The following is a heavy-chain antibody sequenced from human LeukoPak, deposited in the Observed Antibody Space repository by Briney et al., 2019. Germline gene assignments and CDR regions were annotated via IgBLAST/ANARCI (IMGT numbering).Heavy chain of an antibody. Sequence: GGSLRLSCAASGFTFSTYGVHWVRQAPGKGLEWVAFIRYDGSEKYSTDSVKGRFTISRDNSKNTLYLRMNSLAAEDTAVYYCGVGATYYFDYWGQGTLVTVSS. J-gene: IGHJ4*02. CDR2: IRYDGSEK. CDR3: GVGATYYFDY. V-gene: IGHV3-30*02. D-gene: IGHD1-26*01. CDR1: GFTFSTYG.